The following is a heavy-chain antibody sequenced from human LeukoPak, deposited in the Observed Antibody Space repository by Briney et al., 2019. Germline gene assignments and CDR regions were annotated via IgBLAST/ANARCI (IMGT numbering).Heavy chain of an antibody. CDR2: INGESHAI. J-gene: IGHJ4*02. CDR3: ARDRDWATDF. D-gene: IGHD2-21*01. V-gene: IGHV3-48*01. CDR1: GFTFSSFS. Sequence: GGSLRLSCAASGFTFSSFSMNWVRQAPGKGLEWISHINGESHAIYYADSVKGRFTISRGNAENSLYLQMNSLRVEDTALYYCARDRDWATDFWGQGTLVTVSS.